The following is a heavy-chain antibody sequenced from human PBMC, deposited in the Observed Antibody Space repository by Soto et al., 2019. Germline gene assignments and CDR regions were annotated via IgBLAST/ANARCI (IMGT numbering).Heavy chain of an antibody. V-gene: IGHV1-3*01. CDR2: INAGNGNT. Sequence: ASVKVSCKASGYTFTSYAMHWVRQAPGQRLEWMGWINAGNGNTKYSQKFQGRVTITRDTSASTAYMELSSLRSEDTAVYYCARNSDYDILTGYYSGVWFDPWGQGTLVPVS. CDR3: ARNSDYDILTGYYSGVWFDP. D-gene: IGHD3-9*01. CDR1: GYTFTSYA. J-gene: IGHJ5*02.